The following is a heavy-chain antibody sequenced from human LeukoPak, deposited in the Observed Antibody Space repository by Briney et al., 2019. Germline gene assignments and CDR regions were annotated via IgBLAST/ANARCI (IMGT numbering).Heavy chain of an antibody. D-gene: IGHD3-3*01. CDR2: IYCSGST. V-gene: IGHV4-59*01. Sequence: SETLSLTCTVSGGSISSYYWSWIRQPPGKGLEWIGYIYCSGSTNYNPPLKSRVTISVDTSKNQFSLKLSSVTAADTAVYYCARGPTRSITIFGVVIEDGMDVWGQGTTVTVSS. J-gene: IGHJ6*02. CDR1: GGSISSYY. CDR3: ARGPTRSITIFGVVIEDGMDV.